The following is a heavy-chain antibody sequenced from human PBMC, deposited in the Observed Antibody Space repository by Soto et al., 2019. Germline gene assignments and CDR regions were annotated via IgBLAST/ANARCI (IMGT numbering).Heavy chain of an antibody. CDR2: ISASSSNI. V-gene: IGHV3-48*01. Sequence: EVQLVESGGVLVQPGGSLRLSCAASGFTFSNYAMDWVRQAPGKGLEWVSYISASSSNIRYADSVKGRFIISRDNAKSSVYLQMNSLRADDSAVYYCARDPSRGSDWARYLDLWGRGTLVTVSS. CDR3: ARDPSRGSDWARYLDL. D-gene: IGHD1-26*01. J-gene: IGHJ2*01. CDR1: GFTFSNYA.